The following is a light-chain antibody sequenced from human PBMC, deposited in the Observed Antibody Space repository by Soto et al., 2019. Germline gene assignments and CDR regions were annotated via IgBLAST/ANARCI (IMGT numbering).Light chain of an antibody. J-gene: IGKJ1*01. Sequence: FVLTQSPVTLSLSPGEGATISCRASQNVGSTCLAWYQQKPGQAPRLLIYDTSNRATGIPARFSGSGSGTAFTLTISGLEPEDLAVYDCQQWDVSPWTFGQRTKLEI. CDR3: QQWDVSPWT. CDR2: DTS. V-gene: IGKV3-20*01. CDR1: QNVGSTC.